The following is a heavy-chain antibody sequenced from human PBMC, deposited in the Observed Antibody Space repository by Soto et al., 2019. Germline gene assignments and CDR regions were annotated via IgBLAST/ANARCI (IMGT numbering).Heavy chain of an antibody. CDR2: IYRSGST. CDR3: ARDGQHSASYHHLDY. V-gene: IGHV3-53*01. Sequence: EVQLVESGGGLIQPGGSLRLACAASGLNVSNNYMNLIRQAPGKGLEWVSVIYRSGSTYYADSVKGRFTISRDNSKNTLYLQMNSLRAGDTAVYYCARDGQHSASYHHLDYWGQGTLVTVSS. J-gene: IGHJ4*02. CDR1: GLNVSNNY. D-gene: IGHD1-26*01.